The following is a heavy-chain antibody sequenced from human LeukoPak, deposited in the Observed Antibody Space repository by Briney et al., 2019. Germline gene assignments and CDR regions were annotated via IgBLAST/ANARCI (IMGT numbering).Heavy chain of an antibody. CDR2: ISTDAGET. D-gene: IGHD6-13*01. CDR3: ARDRAAADP. V-gene: IGHV3-23*01. Sequence: PGGSLRLSCAASGFTFSNSGMSWVRQAPGKGLEWVSAISTDAGETHYADSVKGRFTISRDDSKNMLFLQMDSLRVEDTAVYYCARDRAAADPWGQGTLVTVSS. J-gene: IGHJ5*02. CDR1: GFTFSNSG.